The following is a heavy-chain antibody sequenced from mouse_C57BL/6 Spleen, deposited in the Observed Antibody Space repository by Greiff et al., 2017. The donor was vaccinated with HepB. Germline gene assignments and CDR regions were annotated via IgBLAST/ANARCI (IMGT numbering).Heavy chain of an antibody. CDR2: ISYDGSN. Sequence: EVQRVESGPGLVKPSQSLSLTCSVTGYSITSGYYWNWIRQFPGNKLEWMGYISYDGSNNYNPSLKNRISITRDTSKNQFFLKLNSVTTEDTATYYCARRYYGSGDYWGQGTTLTVSS. CDR3: ARRYYGSGDY. CDR1: GYSITSGYY. V-gene: IGHV3-6*01. J-gene: IGHJ2*01. D-gene: IGHD1-1*01.